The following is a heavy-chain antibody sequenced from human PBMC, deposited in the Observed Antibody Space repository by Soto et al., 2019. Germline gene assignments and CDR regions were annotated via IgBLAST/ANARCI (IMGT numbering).Heavy chain of an antibody. CDR1: GFTFSSYG. J-gene: IGHJ6*02. V-gene: IGHV3-30*18. CDR2: ISYDGSNK. D-gene: IGHD2-8*01. Sequence: GSLRLSCAASGFTFSSYGMHWVRQAPGKGLGWVAVISYDGSNKYYADSVKGRFTISRDNSKNTLYLQMNSLRAEDTAVYYCAKDLYDPHSPYYYYGMDVWGQGTTVTVSS. CDR3: AKDLYDPHSPYYYYGMDV.